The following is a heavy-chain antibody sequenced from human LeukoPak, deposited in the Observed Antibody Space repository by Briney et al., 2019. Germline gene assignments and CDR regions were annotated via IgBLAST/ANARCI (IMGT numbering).Heavy chain of an antibody. CDR3: ARGPRDYDESIRYNWFDP. V-gene: IGHV1-8*01. CDR2: MNPKSGST. CDR1: GYTFINYD. Sequence: ASVKVSCKASGYTFINYDINWVRQATGQGLEWMGWMNPKSGSTGYAQKFQDRVTMTRDTSISTAYMELSSLRSEDTAVYYCARGPRDYDESIRYNWFDPWGQGTLVTVSS. J-gene: IGHJ5*02. D-gene: IGHD4-17*01.